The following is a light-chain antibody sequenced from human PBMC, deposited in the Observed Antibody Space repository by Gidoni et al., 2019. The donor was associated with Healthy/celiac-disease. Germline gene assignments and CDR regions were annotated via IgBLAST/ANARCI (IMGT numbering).Light chain of an antibody. J-gene: IGKJ4*01. CDR1: QGISSY. CDR3: QQLNSYPLT. V-gene: IGKV1-9*01. Sequence: IQLTQSPSSLSASVGDRVTITCRASQGISSYLAWYQQKPGKAPKLLIDAASTLQSGVPSRFSCSGSGTDFTLTISSLQPEDFATYYCQQLNSYPLTFGGGTKVEIK. CDR2: AAS.